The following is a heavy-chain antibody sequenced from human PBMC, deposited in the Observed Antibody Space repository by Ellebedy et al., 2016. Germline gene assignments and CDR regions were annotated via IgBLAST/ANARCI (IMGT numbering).Heavy chain of an antibody. D-gene: IGHD3-22*01. Sequence: ASVKVSCXVSGYTLTELSMHWVRQAPGQGLEWMGWISAYNGNTNYAQKVQGRVTMTTDTSTSTAYMELRSLRSDDTAVYYCAGDDYYDSSGYLRYWGQGTLVTVSS. CDR2: ISAYNGNT. V-gene: IGHV1-18*01. CDR1: GYTLTELS. J-gene: IGHJ4*02. CDR3: AGDDYYDSSGYLRY.